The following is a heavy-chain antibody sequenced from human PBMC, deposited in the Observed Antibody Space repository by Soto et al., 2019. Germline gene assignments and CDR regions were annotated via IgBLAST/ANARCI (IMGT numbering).Heavy chain of an antibody. CDR3: ARAFGCIDY. CDR2: IPPIFGTA. CDR1: GGTFSSYG. J-gene: IGHJ4*02. D-gene: IGHD3-10*01. Sequence: QGQLVQSGAEVKKPGSSVKVSCKASGGTFSSYGVSWVRQAPGQGLEWMGGIPPIFGTATYAQKFQGRVTITADKSTGTADMELSRLSSEDTAVYYCARAFGCIDYWGQGTQVTVSS. V-gene: IGHV1-69*06.